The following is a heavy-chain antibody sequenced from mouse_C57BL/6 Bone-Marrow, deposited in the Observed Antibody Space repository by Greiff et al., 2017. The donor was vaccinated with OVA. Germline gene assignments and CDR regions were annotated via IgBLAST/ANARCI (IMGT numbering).Heavy chain of an antibody. D-gene: IGHD1-1*01. J-gene: IGHJ1*03. CDR2: ISSGGSYT. Sequence: EVQRVESGGDLVKPGGSLKLSCAASGFTFSSYGMSWVRQTPDKRLEWVATISSGGSYTYYPDSVKGRFTISRDNAKNTLYLQRSSLKSEDTAMYYCARLYYYGSSWYFDVWGTGTTVTVSS. CDR3: ARLYYYGSSWYFDV. CDR1: GFTFSSYG. V-gene: IGHV5-6*01.